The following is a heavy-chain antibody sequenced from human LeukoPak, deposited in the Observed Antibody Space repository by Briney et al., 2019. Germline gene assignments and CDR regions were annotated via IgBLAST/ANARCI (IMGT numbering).Heavy chain of an antibody. D-gene: IGHD3-10*01. CDR2: INLDGSQK. V-gene: IGHV3-7*01. J-gene: IGHJ4*02. CDR1: GFTFSGYW. Sequence: PGGSLRLSCAASGFTFSGYWMNRARQAPGKGLEWVANINLDGSQKNYVDSVRGRFTVSRDNGKNSLYLQMNSLRAEDTAVFYCFGGGAGGYWGQGVLVTVSS. CDR3: FGGGAGGY.